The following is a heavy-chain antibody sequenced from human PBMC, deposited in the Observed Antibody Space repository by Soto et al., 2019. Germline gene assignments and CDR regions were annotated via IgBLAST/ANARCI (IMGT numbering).Heavy chain of an antibody. Sequence: QVQLQESGPGLVKPSQTLSLTCTVSGGSISSGDYYWSWIRQPPGKGLEWIGYIYYSGSTYYNPSLKSRVTISVDTSENQFSLKLSSVTAADTAVYYCAGRRFWSGPRGATENDYWGQGTLVTVSS. CDR2: IYYSGST. D-gene: IGHD3-3*01. V-gene: IGHV4-30-4*01. CDR1: GGSISSGDYY. CDR3: AGRRFWSGPRGATENDY. J-gene: IGHJ4*02.